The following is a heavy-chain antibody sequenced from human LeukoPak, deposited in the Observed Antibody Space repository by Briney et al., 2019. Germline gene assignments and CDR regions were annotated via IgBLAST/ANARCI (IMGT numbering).Heavy chain of an antibody. Sequence: ASVKVSCKASGGTFSSYAISWVRQAPGQGLEWMGGIIPIFGTANYAQKFQGRVTITADESTSTAYMELSSLRSEDTAVYYCARCEYSYGCYFDYWGQGTLVTASS. V-gene: IGHV1-69*13. J-gene: IGHJ4*02. CDR2: IIPIFGTA. CDR3: ARCEYSYGCYFDY. CDR1: GGTFSSYA. D-gene: IGHD5-18*01.